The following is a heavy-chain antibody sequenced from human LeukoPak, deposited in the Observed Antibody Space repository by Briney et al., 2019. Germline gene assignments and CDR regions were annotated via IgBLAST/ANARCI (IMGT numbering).Heavy chain of an antibody. V-gene: IGHV4-4*07. Sequence: SETLSLTCTVSGGSISGYYWSWIRQPPGKGLEWIGRLYTSGTNYNPSLNSGIIMSLDTSTNQFFMKVSSVTAADTAVYYCARVGAGDSNWYSSYYGMDVWGPGTTVTVSS. CDR1: GGSISGYY. D-gene: IGHD6-13*01. J-gene: IGHJ6*02. CDR2: LYTSGT. CDR3: ARVGAGDSNWYSSYYGMDV.